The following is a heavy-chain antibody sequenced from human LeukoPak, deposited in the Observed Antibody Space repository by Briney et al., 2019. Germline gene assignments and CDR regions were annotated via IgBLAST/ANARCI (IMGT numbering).Heavy chain of an antibody. J-gene: IGHJ6*02. Sequence: SETLSLTCAVYGGSLSGYFWSWIRQPPGKGLEWIGEINHSGSTSHNPSLKSRVTISVDTSKNQFSLNLNSVTAADTAVYYCARRWVYYYGMDVWGQGTTVTVSS. CDR3: ARRWVYYYGMDV. CDR1: GGSLSGYF. V-gene: IGHV4-34*01. CDR2: INHSGST. D-gene: IGHD1-26*01.